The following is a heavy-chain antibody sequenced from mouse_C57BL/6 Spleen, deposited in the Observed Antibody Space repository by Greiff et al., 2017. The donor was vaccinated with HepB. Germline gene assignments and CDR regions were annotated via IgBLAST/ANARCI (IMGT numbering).Heavy chain of an antibody. CDR3: ARRAYGSSYVGAMDY. D-gene: IGHD1-1*01. CDR1: GFTFSSYT. Sequence: VQLKESGGGLVKPGGSLKLSCAASGFTFSSYTMSWVRQTPEKRLEWVATISGGGGNTYYPDSVKGRFTISRDNAKNTLYLQMSSLRSEDTALYYCARRAYGSSYVGAMDYWGQGTSVTVSS. CDR2: ISGGGGNT. J-gene: IGHJ4*01. V-gene: IGHV5-9*04.